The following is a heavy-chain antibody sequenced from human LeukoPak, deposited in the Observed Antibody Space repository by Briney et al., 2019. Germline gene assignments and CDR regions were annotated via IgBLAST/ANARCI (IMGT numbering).Heavy chain of an antibody. CDR2: IYTSGGT. Sequence: SETLSLTCTVSGGSISSGSFYWSWIRQPAGKGLEWIGRIYTSGGTNYNPSLKSRVTISADTSKNQFSLELSSVTAADTAVYYCARLRGYSYGNIDYWGQGTLVTVSS. CDR1: GGSISSGSFY. J-gene: IGHJ4*02. D-gene: IGHD5-18*01. CDR3: ARLRGYSYGNIDY. V-gene: IGHV4-61*02.